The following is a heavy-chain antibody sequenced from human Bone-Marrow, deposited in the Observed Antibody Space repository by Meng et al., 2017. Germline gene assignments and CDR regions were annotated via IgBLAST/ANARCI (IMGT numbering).Heavy chain of an antibody. CDR3: TTEYSYGEYYFDY. CDR2: IKSKTDGGTT. D-gene: IGHD5-18*01. V-gene: IGHV3-15*01. Sequence: ESLKISCAASGFTFSNAWMSWVRQAPGKGLEWVGRIKSKTDGGTTDYAAPVKGRFTISRDDSKNTLYLQMNSLKTEDTAVYYCTTEYSYGEYYFDYWGQGTLVTVSS. CDR1: GFTFSNAW. J-gene: IGHJ4*02.